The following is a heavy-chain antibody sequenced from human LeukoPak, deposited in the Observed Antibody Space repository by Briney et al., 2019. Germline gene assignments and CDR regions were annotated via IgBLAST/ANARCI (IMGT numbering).Heavy chain of an antibody. Sequence: ASVKVSCKASGYTFTDCYMHWVRQAPGQGLEWMGWINPNSGGTNYAQKFQGRVTITADESTSTAYMELSSLRSEDTAVYYCARTSTTGEVLRYYYSGSLQHWGQGTLVTVSS. J-gene: IGHJ1*01. D-gene: IGHD3-9*01. CDR3: ARTSTTGEVLRYYYSGSLQH. V-gene: IGHV1-2*02. CDR1: GYTFTDCY. CDR2: INPNSGGT.